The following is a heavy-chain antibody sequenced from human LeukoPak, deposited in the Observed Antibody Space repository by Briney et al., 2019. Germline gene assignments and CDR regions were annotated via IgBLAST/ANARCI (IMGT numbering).Heavy chain of an antibody. J-gene: IGHJ4*02. V-gene: IGHV3-48*04. Sequence: GGALRLSCAASGFTFSSYSMNWVRQAPGKGLEWVSYISSSRSTIYYADSVKGRFTISRDNAKNSLYLQMNSLRAEDTAVYYSARQIVVIDYWGQGTLVTVSS. CDR3: ARQIVVIDY. D-gene: IGHD3-22*01. CDR2: ISSSRSTI. CDR1: GFTFSSYS.